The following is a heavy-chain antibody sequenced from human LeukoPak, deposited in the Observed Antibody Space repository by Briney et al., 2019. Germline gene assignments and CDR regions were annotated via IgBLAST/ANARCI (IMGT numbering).Heavy chain of an antibody. CDR1: GFTFSSYS. V-gene: IGHV3-21*01. D-gene: IGHD4-17*01. J-gene: IGHJ1*01. CDR3: VRDMTTVTKCYLQH. Sequence: PGGSLRLSCAASGFTFSSYSMNWVRQAPGKWREWVSSISSSSNYIYYADSAKGRFTISRDNAKNSLYLQMNSLRAQDTAVYYCVRDMTTVTKCYLQHWGQGTLVTVSS. CDR2: ISSSSNYI.